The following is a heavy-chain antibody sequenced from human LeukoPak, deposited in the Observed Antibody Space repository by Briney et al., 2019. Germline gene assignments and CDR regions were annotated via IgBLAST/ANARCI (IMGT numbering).Heavy chain of an antibody. CDR3: ARLAREPYNWFDP. V-gene: IGHV4-30-2*01. CDR2: IYHSGST. D-gene: IGHD1-26*01. J-gene: IGHJ5*02. Sequence: SETLSLTCTVSGGSISSGGYYWSWIRQPPGKGLEWIGYIYHSGSTYYNPSLKSRVTISVDRSKNQFSLKLSSVTAADTAVYYCARLAREPYNWFDPWGQGTLVTVSS. CDR1: GGSISSGGYY.